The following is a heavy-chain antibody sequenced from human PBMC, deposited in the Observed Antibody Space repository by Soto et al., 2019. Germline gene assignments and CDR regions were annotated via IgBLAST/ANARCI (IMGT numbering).Heavy chain of an antibody. CDR1: GFTFSSYA. Sequence: PGGSLRLSCAASGFTFSSYAMSWVRQAPGKGLEWVSAISGSGGSTYYADSVKGRFTISRDNSKNTLYLQMNSLRAEDTAVYYCAKGAVVVAATLANWFDPWGQGTLVTVSS. V-gene: IGHV3-23*01. CDR2: ISGSGGST. D-gene: IGHD2-15*01. J-gene: IGHJ5*02. CDR3: AKGAVVVAATLANWFDP.